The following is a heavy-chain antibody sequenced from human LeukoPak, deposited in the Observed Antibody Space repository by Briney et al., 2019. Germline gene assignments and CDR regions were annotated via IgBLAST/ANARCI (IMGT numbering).Heavy chain of an antibody. J-gene: IGHJ4*02. CDR3: ASSGRRYSSSWYFLGY. D-gene: IGHD6-13*01. CDR1: GVIISSYA. Sequence: GGSLRLSCAASGVIISSYAMSWVRQAPGKGLEWVSAISGSGGSTYYADSVKGRFTISRDNSKNTLYLQMNSLRAEDTAVYYCASSGRRYSSSWYFLGYWGQGTLVTVSS. V-gene: IGHV3-23*01. CDR2: ISGSGGST.